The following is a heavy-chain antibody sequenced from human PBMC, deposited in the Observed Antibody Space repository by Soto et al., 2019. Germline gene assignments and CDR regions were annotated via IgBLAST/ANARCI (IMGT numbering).Heavy chain of an antibody. CDR1: GFLFSNYE. D-gene: IGHD1-1*01. Sequence: EVRLVESGGGLVKSGGSLRLSCAGSGFLFSNYEMNWVRQVPGKGLEWLARISTTAGHTSESDSVKGRFTISRDNAKHTLDLEINRLRSEDTGVYYCVIQLHCVRPIESWVLCTPVNVSS. CDR2: ISTTAGHT. V-gene: IGHV3-48*03. CDR3: VIQLHCVRPIES. J-gene: IGHJ1*01.